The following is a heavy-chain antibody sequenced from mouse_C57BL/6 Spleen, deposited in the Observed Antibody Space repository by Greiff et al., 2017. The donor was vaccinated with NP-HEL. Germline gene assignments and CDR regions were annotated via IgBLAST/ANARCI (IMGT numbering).Heavy chain of an antibody. D-gene: IGHD2-2*01. CDR3: TRGVVTFDY. CDR1: GYTFTSYW. Sequence: QVQLQQPGAELVRPGSSVKLSCKASGYTFTSYWMDWVKQRPGQGLEWIGNIYPSDSETHYNQKFKDKATLTVDKSSSTAYMRLSSLTSEDSAVYYCTRGVVTFDYWGQGTTLTVSS. CDR2: IYPSDSET. J-gene: IGHJ2*01. V-gene: IGHV1-61*01.